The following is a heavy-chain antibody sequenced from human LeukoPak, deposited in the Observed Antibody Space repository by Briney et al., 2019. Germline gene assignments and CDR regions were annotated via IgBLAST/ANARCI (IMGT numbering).Heavy chain of an antibody. D-gene: IGHD4-23*01. J-gene: IGHJ3*02. CDR3: AREGYGGPIGVAGTAGDAFDI. Sequence: ASVKVSCKASGYTFTGYYMHWVRQAPGQGLEWMGWINPNSGGTNYAQKFQGRVTMTRDTSISTAYMELSRPRSDDTAVYYCAREGYGGPIGVAGTAGDAFDIWGQGTMVTVSS. CDR2: INPNSGGT. V-gene: IGHV1-2*02. CDR1: GYTFTGYY.